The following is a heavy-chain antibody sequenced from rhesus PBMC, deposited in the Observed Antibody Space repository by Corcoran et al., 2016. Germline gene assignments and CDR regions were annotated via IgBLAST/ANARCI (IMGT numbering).Heavy chain of an antibody. V-gene: IGHV4-122*02. D-gene: IGHD1-44*02. J-gene: IGHJ4*01. CDR1: GYSISSGYG. Sequence: QLQLQESGPGLVKPSETLSLTCAVSGYSISSGYGWSWIRQPPGKGLEWIGYISYSGSTSYNPSLKSRVTISRDTSKNQFSLKLSSVTAADTAVYYCARGYGGALYYWGQGVLVTVSS. CDR2: ISYSGST. CDR3: ARGYGGALYY.